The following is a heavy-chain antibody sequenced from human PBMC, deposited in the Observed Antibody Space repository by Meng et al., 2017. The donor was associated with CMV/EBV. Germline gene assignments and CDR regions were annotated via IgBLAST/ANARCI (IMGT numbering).Heavy chain of an antibody. D-gene: IGHD2-15*01. CDR1: GGSFSGYY. CDR2: INHSGST. V-gene: IGHV4-34*01. J-gene: IGHJ2*01. CDR3: ARGYCSGGSCYLFGYFDL. Sequence: SETLSLTCAVYGGSFSGYYWSWIRQPPGKGLEWIGEINHSGSTNYNPSLKSRVTISVDTSKNQFSLKLSSVTAADTAVYYWARGYCSGGSCYLFGYFDLWGRGTLVTVSS.